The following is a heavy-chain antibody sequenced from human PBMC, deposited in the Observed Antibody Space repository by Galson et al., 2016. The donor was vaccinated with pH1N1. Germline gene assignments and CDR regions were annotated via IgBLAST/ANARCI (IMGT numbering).Heavy chain of an antibody. CDR2: IDWNDDK. Sequence: PALVKPTQTLTLTCTFPGSSLSTSGMCVSWIRQPPGKALEWLALIDWNDDKYYSTSLKTRLTISKDTSKNQAVLTMTNMYPVDTATFYCARMHFGDYGHWFDPWGQGTLVTGSS. CDR3: ARMHFGDYGHWFDP. D-gene: IGHD4-17*01. CDR1: GSSLSTSGMC. V-gene: IGHV2-70*01. J-gene: IGHJ5*02.